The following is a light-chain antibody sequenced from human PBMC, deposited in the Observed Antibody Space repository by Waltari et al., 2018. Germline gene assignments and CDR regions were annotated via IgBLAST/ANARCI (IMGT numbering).Light chain of an antibody. J-gene: IGLJ2*01. CDR2: DFS. Sequence: QSALTQPRSVSGSPGQSVTISCTGTSSDVGGYNYVSWYQQHPGKAPKLMIYDFSEPASGVPDRFSGSKSGNTASLTISGLQAEDESDYYCCSYAGSYTRVFGGGTKLTVL. CDR1: SSDVGGYNY. V-gene: IGLV2-11*01. CDR3: CSYAGSYTRV.